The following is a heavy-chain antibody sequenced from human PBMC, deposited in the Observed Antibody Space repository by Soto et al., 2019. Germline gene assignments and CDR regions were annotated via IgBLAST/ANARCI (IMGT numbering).Heavy chain of an antibody. CDR2: MNPNSGNT. D-gene: IGHD6-13*01. V-gene: IGHV1-8*01. J-gene: IGHJ4*02. Sequence: QVQLVQSGAEVKKPGASVKVSCKASGYTFTSYDITWVRQATGQGLEWMGWMNPNSGNTGYAQKCQGRVTMTRNTSISTAYMELSSLRSEDTAVYYCARVFGRAAAGTCGYWGQGTLVTVSS. CDR3: ARVFGRAAAGTCGY. CDR1: GYTFTSYD.